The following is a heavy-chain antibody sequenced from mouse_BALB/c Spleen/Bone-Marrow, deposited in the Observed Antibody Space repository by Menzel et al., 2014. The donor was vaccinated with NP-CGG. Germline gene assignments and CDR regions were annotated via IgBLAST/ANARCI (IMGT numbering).Heavy chain of an antibody. CDR1: GFDFSRYW. V-gene: IGHV4-1*02. CDR3: ARLNYYGNLFV. CDR2: INPDSSTI. J-gene: IGHJ1*01. D-gene: IGHD1-1*01. Sequence: EVQGVESGAGLVQPGGSLKLSCAASGFDFSRYWMSWVRQAPGKGLEWIGEINPDSSTINYTPSLKDKFIISRDNAKSTLYLQMSKVRSEDTALYYCARLNYYGNLFVWGAGTTVTVSS.